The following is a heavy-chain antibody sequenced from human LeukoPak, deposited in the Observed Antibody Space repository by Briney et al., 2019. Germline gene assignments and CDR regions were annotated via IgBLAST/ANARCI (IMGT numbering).Heavy chain of an antibody. D-gene: IGHD2-15*01. CDR1: GGSFSGYY. CDR2: INHSGST. J-gene: IGHJ4*02. Sequence: PSETLSLTCAVYGGSFSGYYWSWIRQPPGKGLEWIGEINHSGSTNYNPSLKSRVTISVDTSKNQFSLKLSSVTAADTAVYYCARVLGYCSGGSCHGISFDYWGQGTLVTVSS. V-gene: IGHV4-34*01. CDR3: ARVLGYCSGGSCHGISFDY.